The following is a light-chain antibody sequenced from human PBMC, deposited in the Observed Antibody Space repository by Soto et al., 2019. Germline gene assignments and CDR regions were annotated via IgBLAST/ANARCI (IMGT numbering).Light chain of an antibody. CDR2: DAS. CDR3: QQYNSYSWT. CDR1: QGINSY. J-gene: IGKJ1*01. Sequence: IHLSPSPSSLAAYAGDTVTTICRGSQGINSYLAWYQQRPGKAPQLLIYDASSLQSGVSSRFSGSGSGTEFTLTISSLQPDDFATYYCQQYNSYSWTFGQGTKVDIK. V-gene: IGKV1-9*01.